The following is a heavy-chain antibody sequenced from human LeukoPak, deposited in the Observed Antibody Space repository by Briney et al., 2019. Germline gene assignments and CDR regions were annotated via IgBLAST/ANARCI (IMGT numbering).Heavy chain of an antibody. CDR3: ARDGGEQWLVNWFYP. CDR2: INPNSGGT. Sequence: ASVKVSCKASGYTFTGYYMHWVRQAPGQGLEWTGWINPNSGGTNYAQKFQGRVTMTRDTSISTAYMELSRLRSDDTAVYYCARDGGEQWLVNWFYPWGQGTLVTVSS. J-gene: IGHJ5*02. V-gene: IGHV1-2*02. CDR1: GYTFTGYY. D-gene: IGHD6-19*01.